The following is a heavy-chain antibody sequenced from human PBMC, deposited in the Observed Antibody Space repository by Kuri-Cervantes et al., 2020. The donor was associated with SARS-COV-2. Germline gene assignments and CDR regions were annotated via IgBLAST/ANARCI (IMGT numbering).Heavy chain of an antibody. CDR1: GGSISSSSYY. V-gene: IGHV4-39*01. J-gene: IGHJ6*02. D-gene: IGHD2-2*03. CDR2: IYYSGST. Sequence: TLSLTCTVSGGSISSSSYYWGWIRQPPGKGLEWIGSIYYSGSTYYNPSLKSRVTISVDTSKNQFSLKLSSVTAADTAVYYCARIMDIVVVPAAGYGMDVWGQGTTVTVSS. CDR3: ARIMDIVVVPAAGYGMDV.